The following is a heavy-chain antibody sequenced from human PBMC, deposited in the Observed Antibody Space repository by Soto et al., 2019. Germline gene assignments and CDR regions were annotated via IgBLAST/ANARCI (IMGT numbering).Heavy chain of an antibody. D-gene: IGHD3-10*01. CDR1: GFTFSSYG. CDR2: IWYDGSNK. Sequence: GGSLRLSCAASGFTFSSYGMHWVRQAPGKGLEWVAVIWYDGSNKYYADSVKGRFTISRDNSKNTLYLQMNSLRAEDTAVYYCARVYYGSGSSVQAMDVWGQGTTVTVSS. V-gene: IGHV3-33*01. J-gene: IGHJ6*02. CDR3: ARVYYGSGSSVQAMDV.